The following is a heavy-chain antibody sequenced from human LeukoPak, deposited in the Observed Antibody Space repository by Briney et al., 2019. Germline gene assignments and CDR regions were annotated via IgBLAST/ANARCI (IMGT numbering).Heavy chain of an antibody. CDR2: IYCTGRT. Sequence: SETLSLTCTVSGGSISTFYWSWLRQPPGKGLEWIGYIYCTGRTNYNPSLKSRVTISVDTSKNQFSLKLSSVTAADTAVYYCARADYYASESYYERYFDYWGQGTLVTVSS. D-gene: IGHD3-10*01. J-gene: IGHJ4*02. CDR1: GGSISTFY. CDR3: ARADYYASESYYERYFDY. V-gene: IGHV4-59*01.